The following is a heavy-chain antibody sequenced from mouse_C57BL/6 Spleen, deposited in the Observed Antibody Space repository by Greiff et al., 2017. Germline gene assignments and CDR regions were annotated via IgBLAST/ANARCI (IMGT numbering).Heavy chain of an antibody. Sequence: EVQLVESGGGLVQPGGSMKLSCVASGFTFSNYWMNWVRQSPEKGLEWVAQIRLKSDNYATHYAESVKGRFTISRDDSKSSVYLQMNNLRAEDTGIYYCTVYDGNYVFAYWGQGTLVTVSA. J-gene: IGHJ3*01. CDR2: IRLKSDNYAT. D-gene: IGHD2-1*01. V-gene: IGHV6-3*01. CDR3: TVYDGNYVFAY. CDR1: GFTFSNYW.